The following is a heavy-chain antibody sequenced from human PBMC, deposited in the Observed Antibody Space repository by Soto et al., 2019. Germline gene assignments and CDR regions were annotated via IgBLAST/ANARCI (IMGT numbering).Heavy chain of an antibody. CDR2: MYHSGST. CDR1: GGSISSGGYS. J-gene: IGHJ4*02. Sequence: SETLSLTCAVSGGSISSGGYSWSWIRQPPGKGLEWIGYMYHSGSTYYNPSLKSRVTISIDRSKNQFSLKLSSVTAADTAVYYCARQHYYDSSGYYYLYYFDYWGQGTLVTV. CDR3: ARQHYYDSSGYYYLYYFDY. D-gene: IGHD3-22*01. V-gene: IGHV4-30-2*01.